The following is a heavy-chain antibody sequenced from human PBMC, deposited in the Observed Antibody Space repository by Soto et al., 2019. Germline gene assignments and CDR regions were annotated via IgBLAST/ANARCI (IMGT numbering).Heavy chain of an antibody. V-gene: IGHV3-30*18. Sequence: GGSLRLSCAASGFTFSNYGMHWVRQAPGKGLEWVAVISYDGSNKYYGDSVKGRFTISRDNSKNTLYLQMNSLRAEDTAVYYCAKDLLRYFDWSPLDDWGQGTLVTVSS. CDR1: GFTFSNYG. D-gene: IGHD3-9*01. CDR2: ISYDGSNK. J-gene: IGHJ4*02. CDR3: AKDLLRYFDWSPLDD.